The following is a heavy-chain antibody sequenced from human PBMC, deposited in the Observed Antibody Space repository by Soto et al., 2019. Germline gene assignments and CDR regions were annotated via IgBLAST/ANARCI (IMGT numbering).Heavy chain of an antibody. V-gene: IGHV3-23*01. CDR1: GFTFSSYA. CDR3: AMPSSSWYFDY. D-gene: IGHD6-13*01. Sequence: EVQLLESGGGLVQPGGSLRLSCAASGFTFSSYAMNWGRQAPGRGREWVSVIRGSDGSTYYADSVKGRFTISRDNSKNTLNLQMNSLRAEDTAVYYCAMPSSSWYFDYWGQGTLVTVSS. J-gene: IGHJ4*02. CDR2: IRGSDGST.